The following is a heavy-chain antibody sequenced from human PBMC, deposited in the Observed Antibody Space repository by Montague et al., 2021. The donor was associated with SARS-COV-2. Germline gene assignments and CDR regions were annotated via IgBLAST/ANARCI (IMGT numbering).Heavy chain of an antibody. CDR1: GGSISSSSYY. CDR3: ARVQRGYFYVLVVSGHFDS. CDR2: IYYSGST. D-gene: IGHD3-10*02. J-gene: IGHJ4*02. V-gene: IGHV4-39*07. Sequence: SETLSLTCTVSGGSISSSSYYWGWIRQPPGKGLEWIGSIYYSGSTYYNPSLKSRVTISVDTSKNQFSLKLSSVTAADTAVYYCARVQRGYFYVLVVSGHFDSWGQGTLVTVSS.